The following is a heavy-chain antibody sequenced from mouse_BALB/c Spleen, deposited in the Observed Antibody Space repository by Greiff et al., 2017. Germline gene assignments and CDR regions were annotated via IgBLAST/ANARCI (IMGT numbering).Heavy chain of an antibody. CDR2: ISNLAYSI. CDR3: ARVDGYFDV. CDR1: GFTFSDYG. D-gene: IGHD2-3*01. Sequence: EVQLMESGGGLVQPGGSRKLSCAASGFTFSDYGMAWVRQAPGKGPEWVAFISNLAYSIYYADTVTGRFTISRENAKNTLYLEMSSLRSEDTAMYYCARVDGYFDVWGAGTTVTVSS. V-gene: IGHV5-15*02. J-gene: IGHJ1*01.